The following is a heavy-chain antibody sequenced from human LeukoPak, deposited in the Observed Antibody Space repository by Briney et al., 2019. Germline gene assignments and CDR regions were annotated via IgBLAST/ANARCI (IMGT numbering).Heavy chain of an antibody. CDR2: ISAYNANT. CDR1: GYSFTSYG. CDR3: ARDPEVNGMDV. V-gene: IGHV1-18*01. D-gene: IGHD1-14*01. Sequence: GESLKISCKGSGYSFTSYGISWVRQAPGQGLEWMGWISAYNANTNYAQKLQGRVTMTTDTSTSTAYMELRSLRSDDTAVYYCARDPEVNGMDVWGQGTTVTVSS. J-gene: IGHJ6*02.